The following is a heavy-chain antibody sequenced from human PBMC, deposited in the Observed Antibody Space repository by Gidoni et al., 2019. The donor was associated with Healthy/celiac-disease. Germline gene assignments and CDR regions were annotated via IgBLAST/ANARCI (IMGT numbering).Heavy chain of an antibody. D-gene: IGHD3-10*01. V-gene: IGHV2-26*01. CDR1: GFSLSNARMG. Sequence: QVTLKESGSVLVKPTETLTLTCTVSGFSLSNARMGVSWIRQPPGKALEWLAHIFSNDEKSYSTSLKSRLTISKDTSKSQVVLTMTNMDPVDTATYYCARIPPFTMVRGANGYGMDVWGQGTTVTVSS. J-gene: IGHJ6*02. CDR2: IFSNDEK. CDR3: ARIPPFTMVRGANGYGMDV.